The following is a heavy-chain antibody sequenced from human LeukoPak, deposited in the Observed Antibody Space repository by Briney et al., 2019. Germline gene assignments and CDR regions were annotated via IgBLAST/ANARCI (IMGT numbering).Heavy chain of an antibody. CDR3: ARFVYYDSSGYRLVDAFDM. V-gene: IGHV3-66*02. CDR1: GFLAISNY. CDR2: IYSGGSI. Sequence: GSLTLSCAASGFLAISNYTSWVRQAPGKGLEWVSLIYSGGSINYVDSVKGRFTISRDNSKNTLYLQMNSLRTDDTAVYYCARFVYYDSSGYRLVDAFDMWGQGTMVAVSS. J-gene: IGHJ3*02. D-gene: IGHD3-22*01.